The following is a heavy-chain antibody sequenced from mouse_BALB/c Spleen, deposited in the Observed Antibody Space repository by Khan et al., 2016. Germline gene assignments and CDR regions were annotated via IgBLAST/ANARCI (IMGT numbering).Heavy chain of an antibody. CDR1: GFTFSRFG. J-gene: IGHJ2*01. Sequence: EVELVESGGGLVQPGGSLKLSCAAAGFTFSRFGMYSVRQAPEKGLERVAHIISDSSTIHYPDTLKRRLTISSDNPKNALFLQMYSLKSEHTAMYYCARRDYWGQGTTLTVSS. CDR2: IISDSSTI. CDR3: ARRDY. V-gene: IGHV5-17*02.